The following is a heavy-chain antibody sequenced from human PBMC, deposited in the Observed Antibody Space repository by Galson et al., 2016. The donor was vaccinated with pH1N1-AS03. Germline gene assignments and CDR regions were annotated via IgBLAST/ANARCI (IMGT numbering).Heavy chain of an antibody. V-gene: IGHV3-30*02. CDR3: AKSEGWWAFYV. CDR1: GFTLGSYG. D-gene: IGHD2-8*02. J-gene: IGHJ3*01. CDR2: VREDVSLA. Sequence: SLRLSCAASGFTLGSYGMFWVRQAPGKGLEWVGYVREDVSLATHAGSVKGRFTISRDNSKNTVFLAMNSLRPEDMAIYYCAKSEGWWAFYVWGQGTMVTVSS.